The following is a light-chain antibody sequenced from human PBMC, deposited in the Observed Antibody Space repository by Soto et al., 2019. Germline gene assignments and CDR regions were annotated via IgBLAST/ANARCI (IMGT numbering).Light chain of an antibody. CDR2: GNT. V-gene: IGLV1-40*01. J-gene: IGLJ1*01. Sequence: QSVLTQPPSVSWAPGQRVTISCTGSSSNIGAGYDVHWYHQLPGTAPKLLIYGNTNRPSGVPDRFSGSKSGTSASLAIAGLQTEDEGDYYCQTYDRSLSGLYVFGTGTKGTVL. CDR1: SSNIGAGYD. CDR3: QTYDRSLSGLYV.